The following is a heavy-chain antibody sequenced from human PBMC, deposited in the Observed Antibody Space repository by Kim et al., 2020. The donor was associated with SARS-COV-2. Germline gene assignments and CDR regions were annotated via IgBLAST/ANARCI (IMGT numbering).Heavy chain of an antibody. V-gene: IGHV3-73*01. CDR3: TRNLTS. J-gene: IGHJ4*02. Sequence: KTKNYAKEYAASLKGRFSISRDESKNTAYLQLNSLKVEDTAVYYCTRNLTSWGQGTLVTVSS. CDR2: KTKNYAK.